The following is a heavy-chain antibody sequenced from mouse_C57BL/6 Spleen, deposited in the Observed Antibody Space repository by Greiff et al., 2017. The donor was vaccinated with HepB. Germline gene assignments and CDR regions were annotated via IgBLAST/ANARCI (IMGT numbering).Heavy chain of an antibody. CDR3: TRNGSSTWYFDV. J-gene: IGHJ1*03. CDR2: IDPETGGT. Sequence: VQLVESGAELVRPGASVTLSCKASGYTFTDYEMHWVKQTPVHGLEWIGAIDPETGGTAYNQKFKGKAILTADKSSSTAYMEIRSLTSEDSAVYYCTRNGSSTWYFDVWGTGTTVTVSS. V-gene: IGHV1-15*01. D-gene: IGHD1-1*01. CDR1: GYTFTDYE.